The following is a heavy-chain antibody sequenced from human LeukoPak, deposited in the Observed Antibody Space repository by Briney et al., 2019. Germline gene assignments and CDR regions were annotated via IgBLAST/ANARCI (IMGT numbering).Heavy chain of an antibody. CDR1: GFTFSSYS. D-gene: IGHD1-20*01. CDR2: ISGSGGST. Sequence: GGSLRLSCAASGFTFSSYSMNWVRQAPGKGLEWVSAISGSGGSTYYADSVKGRFTISRDNSKNTLYLQMNSLRAEDTAVYYCAHVAPPITGTAANFDYWGQGTLVTVSS. V-gene: IGHV3-23*01. J-gene: IGHJ4*02. CDR3: AHVAPPITGTAANFDY.